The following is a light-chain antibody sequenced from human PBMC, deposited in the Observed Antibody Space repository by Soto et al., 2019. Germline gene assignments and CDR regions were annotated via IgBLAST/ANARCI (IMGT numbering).Light chain of an antibody. CDR2: AVS. CDR1: IRDVGGYDY. J-gene: IGLJ2*01. Sequence: QSALTQPASVSGSPGQSVTISCTGTIRDVGGYDYVSWYQQHPGKAPKLLIYAVSTRPSGVSTRFTGAKSGNTASLTISGLQAEDEADYYCSSYTTTAALKLFGGGTKLTVL. CDR3: SSYTTTAALKL. V-gene: IGLV2-14*03.